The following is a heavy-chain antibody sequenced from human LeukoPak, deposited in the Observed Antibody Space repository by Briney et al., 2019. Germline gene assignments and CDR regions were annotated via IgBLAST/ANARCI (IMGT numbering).Heavy chain of an antibody. CDR1: GYSFTSYW. V-gene: IGHV5-51*01. D-gene: IGHD6-6*01. Sequence: PGESLKISCKGSGYSFTSYWIGWVRQMPGKGLEWMGIIYPGDSGTRYSPSFQGQVTISADKSISTAYLQWSSLKASDTAMYYCARQGSSRYYYYYYMDVWGKGTTVTISS. CDR2: IYPGDSGT. CDR3: ARQGSSRYYYYYYMDV. J-gene: IGHJ6*03.